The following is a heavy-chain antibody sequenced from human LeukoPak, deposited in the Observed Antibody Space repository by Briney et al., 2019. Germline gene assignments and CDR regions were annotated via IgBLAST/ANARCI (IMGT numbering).Heavy chain of an antibody. CDR2: IYPGDSDT. V-gene: IGHV5-51*01. CDR3: ARQPVRYSSSWANWSDP. CDR1: GYSFTSYW. J-gene: IGHJ5*02. Sequence: GESLKISCKGSGYSFTSYWIGWVRQMPGKGLEWMGIIYPGDSDTRYSPSFQGQVTISADKSISTAYLQWSSLKASDTAMYYCARQPVRYSSSWANWSDPWGQGTLVTVSS. D-gene: IGHD6-13*01.